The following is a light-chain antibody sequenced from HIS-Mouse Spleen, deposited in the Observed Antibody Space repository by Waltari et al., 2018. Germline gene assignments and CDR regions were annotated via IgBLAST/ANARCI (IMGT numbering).Light chain of an antibody. V-gene: IGLV3-1*01. CDR3: QAWDSSTPWV. CDR1: KLGDNY. Sequence: SYELTHPPSVSVSPGPLRSITCSGDKLGDNYACWYQQKPGQSPVLVSYQDSKRPSGIAERVTGSNSGNTATLTISGTQAMDEADYYCQAWDSSTPWVFGGGTKLTVL. CDR2: QDS. J-gene: IGLJ3*02.